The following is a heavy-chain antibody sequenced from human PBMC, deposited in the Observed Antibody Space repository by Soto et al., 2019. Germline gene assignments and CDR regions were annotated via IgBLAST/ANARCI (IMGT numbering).Heavy chain of an antibody. CDR3: ARVPFPYGDYVRLDP. Sequence: QVQLQESGPGLVKPSETLSLTCTVSGGSISSYYWSWIRQPPGKGLEWIGYIYYSGSTNYNPSLKSRVTISVDTSKNQFSLKLSSVTAADTAVYYCARVPFPYGDYVRLDPWGQGTLVTVSS. D-gene: IGHD4-17*01. CDR1: GGSISSYY. J-gene: IGHJ5*02. V-gene: IGHV4-59*01. CDR2: IYYSGST.